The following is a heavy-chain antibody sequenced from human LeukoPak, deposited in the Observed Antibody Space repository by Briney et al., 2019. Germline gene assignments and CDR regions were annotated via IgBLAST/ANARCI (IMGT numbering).Heavy chain of an antibody. CDR1: GFTFSSYS. CDR3: ARDQEITMVRGVPDY. V-gene: IGHV3-21*01. Sequence: RGSLRLSCAASGFTFSSYSMNWVRQAPGKGLEWVSSISSSSSYIYYADSVKGRFTISRDNAKNSLYLQMNSLRAEDTAVYYCARDQEITMVRGVPDYWGQGTLVTVSS. D-gene: IGHD3-10*01. CDR2: ISSSSSYI. J-gene: IGHJ4*02.